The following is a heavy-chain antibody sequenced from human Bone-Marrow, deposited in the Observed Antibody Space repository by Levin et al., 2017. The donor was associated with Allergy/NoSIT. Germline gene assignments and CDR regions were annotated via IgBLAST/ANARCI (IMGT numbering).Heavy chain of an antibody. Sequence: GESLKISCAASGFTFSSYGMHWVRQAPGKGLEWVAVISYDGSNKYYADSVKGRFTISRDNSKNTLYLQMNSLRAEDTAVYYCAKDPSHRTYYDFWSGLSPGLSDGMDVWGQGTTVTVSS. CDR1: GFTFSSYG. CDR3: AKDPSHRTYYDFWSGLSPGLSDGMDV. V-gene: IGHV3-30*18. CDR2: ISYDGSNK. J-gene: IGHJ6*02. D-gene: IGHD3-3*01.